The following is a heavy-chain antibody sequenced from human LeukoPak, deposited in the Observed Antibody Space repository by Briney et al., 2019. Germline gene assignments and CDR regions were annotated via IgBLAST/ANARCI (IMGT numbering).Heavy chain of an antibody. Sequence: GGSLRLSCAASGFTFDDYGMSWVRQAPGKGLEWVSGINWNGGSTGYADSVEGRFTISRDNAKNSLYLQMNSLRAEDTAVYYCARDNWIEAHYFDYWGQGTLVTVSS. J-gene: IGHJ4*02. D-gene: IGHD1-20*01. V-gene: IGHV3-20*04. CDR1: GFTFDDYG. CDR3: ARDNWIEAHYFDY. CDR2: INWNGGST.